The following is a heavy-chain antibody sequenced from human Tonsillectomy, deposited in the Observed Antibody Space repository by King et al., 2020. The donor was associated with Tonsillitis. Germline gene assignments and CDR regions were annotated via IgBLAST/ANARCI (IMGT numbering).Heavy chain of an antibody. D-gene: IGHD6-13*01. Sequence: QLQESGPGLVKPSETLSLTCTVSGYSISSGYYWGWIQQPPGKGLEWIGSIYHSGSTYYNPSLKSRVIISVDTSKNQFSLKLSSVTAADTAVYYCARVYSTSWYYFDYWGQGTLVTVSS. J-gene: IGHJ4*02. CDR1: GYSISSGYY. CDR2: IYHSGST. V-gene: IGHV4-38-2*02. CDR3: ARVYSTSWYYFDY.